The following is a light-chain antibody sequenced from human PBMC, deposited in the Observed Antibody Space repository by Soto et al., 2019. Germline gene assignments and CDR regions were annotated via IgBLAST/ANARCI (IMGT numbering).Light chain of an antibody. CDR3: QQYNYWPLS. V-gene: IGKV3-15*01. J-gene: IGKJ4*01. CDR2: AAS. Sequence: EVVMTQSPATLSVSPGERATLSCRASQGLGTNLAWYQQKPGQGPRLLIYAASTRATGVPARFSGSGSQTEFTLTIGSLQSEDFVVYYCQQYNYWPLSLGGGTKVDIK. CDR1: QGLGTN.